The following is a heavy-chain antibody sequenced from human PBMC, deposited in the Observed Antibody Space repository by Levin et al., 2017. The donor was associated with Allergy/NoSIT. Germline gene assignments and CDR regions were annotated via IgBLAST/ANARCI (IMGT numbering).Heavy chain of an antibody. J-gene: IGHJ5*02. D-gene: IGHD2-2*01. CDR3: AGGVVPAAIENWFDP. V-gene: IGHV4-34*01. CDR1: GGSFSGYY. Sequence: SPTLSLTCAVYGGSFSGYYWSWIRQPPGKGLEWIFSFSPLFLPPSTPSLPIRVTISVDTSKNQFSLKLSSVTAADTAVYYCAGGVVPAAIENWFDPWGQGTLVTVSS. CDR2: FSPLFLP.